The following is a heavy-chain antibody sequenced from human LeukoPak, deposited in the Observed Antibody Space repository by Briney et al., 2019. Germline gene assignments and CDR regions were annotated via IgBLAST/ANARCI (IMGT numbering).Heavy chain of an antibody. D-gene: IGHD3-16*01. V-gene: IGHV3-30*02. J-gene: IGHJ4*02. CDR2: IGSDGSDK. CDR1: GFNFSNYV. Sequence: GGSLRLSCAASGFNFSNYVMHWVRQAPGKGLEWVSFIGSDGSDKHYADSVKGRFTISRDNSKNTLYLQMNSPRPEDTAVYYCAKGLSSGGGYDWGQGTLVTVSS. CDR3: AKGLSSGGGYD.